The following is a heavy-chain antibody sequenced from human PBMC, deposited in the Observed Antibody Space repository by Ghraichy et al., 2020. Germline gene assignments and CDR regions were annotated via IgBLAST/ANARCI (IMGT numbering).Heavy chain of an antibody. D-gene: IGHD6-13*01. Sequence: SETLSLTCTVSGGSISSYYWSWIRQPPGKGLEWIGYIYYSGSINYNPSLKSRVTISVDTSKNQFSLKLSSVTAADTAVYFCARDRGFTASDYNWFDPWGQGTLVTVSS. CDR3: ARDRGFTASDYNWFDP. CDR1: GGSISSYY. V-gene: IGHV4-59*01. CDR2: IYYSGSI. J-gene: IGHJ5*02.